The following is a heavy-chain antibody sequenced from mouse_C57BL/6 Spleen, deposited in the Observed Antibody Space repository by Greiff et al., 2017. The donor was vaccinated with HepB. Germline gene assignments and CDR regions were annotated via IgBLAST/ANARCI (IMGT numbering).Heavy chain of an antibody. V-gene: IGHV2-9*01. CDR2: IWGGGST. CDR1: GFSLTSYG. Sequence: VKLMESGPGLVAPSQSLSITCTVSGFSLTSYGVAWVRQPPGKGLEWLGVIWGGGSTNYNSAVMSRLSTSKDNSKSQGLLKRNSLQNDDTAMYNGDKRRSKYGAMEDWGQGTSVTVSS. CDR3: DKRRSKYGAMED. D-gene: IGHD2-5*01. J-gene: IGHJ4*01.